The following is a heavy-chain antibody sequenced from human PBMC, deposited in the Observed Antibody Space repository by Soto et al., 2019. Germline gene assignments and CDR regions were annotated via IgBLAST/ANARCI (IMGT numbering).Heavy chain of an antibody. D-gene: IGHD3-10*01. J-gene: IGHJ4*01. V-gene: IGHV3-30-3*01. CDR2: ISYHGREI. CDR3: ARDRGAVIGSFFDW. CDR1: GFSFGSYA. Sequence: SLRLSCEVSGFSFGSYAFHWVSQAPGKELEWLSVISYHGREIYYADSVKDRLTIFRNYINNTVYLQMNRLSSHDTALYYGARDRGAVIGSFFDWWGQGTLVTVSS.